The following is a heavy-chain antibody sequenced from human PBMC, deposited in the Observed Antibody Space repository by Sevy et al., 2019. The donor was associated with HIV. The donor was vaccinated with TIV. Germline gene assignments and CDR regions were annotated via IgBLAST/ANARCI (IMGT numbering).Heavy chain of an antibody. J-gene: IGHJ4*02. CDR2: INPYDGNT. D-gene: IGHD7-27*01. Sequence: ASVKVSCKASGYTFTTYGISWVRQAPGQGLEWMAWINPYDGNTNFAQKIQGRVTMTTDTSTNTAYMELRNLRSDDTAVYYCARDVTGNYYVDYWGQGTLVTVSS. V-gene: IGHV1-18*01. CDR1: GYTFTTYG. CDR3: ARDVTGNYYVDY.